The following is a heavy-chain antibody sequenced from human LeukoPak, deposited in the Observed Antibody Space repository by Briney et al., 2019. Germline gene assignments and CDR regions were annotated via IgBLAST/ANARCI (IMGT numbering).Heavy chain of an antibody. Sequence: GGSLRLSCVGSGFTFSVHWVRQVPGKGLEWLTFIRHDGTDQHYADSVRGRFTISRDNSKNTVYLQMNSLRPEETALYYCAKDGNWASVSWGQGTLVTVSS. CDR1: GFTFS. CDR2: IRHDGTDQ. V-gene: IGHV3-30*02. D-gene: IGHD7-27*01. J-gene: IGHJ5*02. CDR3: AKDGNWASVS.